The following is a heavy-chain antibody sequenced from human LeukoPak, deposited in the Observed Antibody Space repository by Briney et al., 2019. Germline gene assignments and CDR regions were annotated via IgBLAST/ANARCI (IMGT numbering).Heavy chain of an antibody. CDR1: GGSISRSSYY. J-gene: IGHJ4*02. Sequence: SETLSLTCTVSGGSISRSSYYWGWIRQPPGKGLEWIGRIYYSGSTYYNPSLKSRVTISVDTSKNQFSLKLSSVTAADTAVYYCARDAFGYSYGYGGPTDYWGQGTLVTVSS. V-gene: IGHV4-39*07. D-gene: IGHD5-18*01. CDR2: IYYSGST. CDR3: ARDAFGYSYGYGGPTDY.